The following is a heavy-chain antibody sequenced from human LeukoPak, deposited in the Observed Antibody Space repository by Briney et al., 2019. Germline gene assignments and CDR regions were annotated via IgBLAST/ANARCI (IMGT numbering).Heavy chain of an antibody. CDR2: ISYNGSNK. J-gene: IGHJ4*02. V-gene: IGHV3-30*04. D-gene: IGHD2-8*02. CDR1: GFTFSNYA. Sequence: QAGRSLRLSCAVSGFTFSNYAMHWVRQAPGRGLEWVTVISYNGSNKSYADSVKGRFTISRDNSKNTLYLQMNSLRAEDTAVYYCARLPPSVFGVGTGDFDYWGQGTLVTVSS. CDR3: ARLPPSVFGVGTGDFDY.